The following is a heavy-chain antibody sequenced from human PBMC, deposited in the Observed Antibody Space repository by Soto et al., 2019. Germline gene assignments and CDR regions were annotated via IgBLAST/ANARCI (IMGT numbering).Heavy chain of an antibody. CDR3: ARGPSYYFDSRGYYYYLDY. CDR1: GFTFSSYA. Sequence: PGGSLRLSCAASGFTFSSYAMTWVRQAPGKGLEWVSRMNSDGSSTSYADSVKGRFTISRDNAKNTLYLQMNSLRAEDTAVYYCARGPSYYFDSRGYYYYLDYRGQGTLVTVSS. CDR2: MNSDGSST. V-gene: IGHV3-74*01. D-gene: IGHD3-22*01. J-gene: IGHJ4*02.